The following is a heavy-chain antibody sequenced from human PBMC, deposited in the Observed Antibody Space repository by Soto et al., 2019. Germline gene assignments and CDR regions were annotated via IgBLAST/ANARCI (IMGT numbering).Heavy chain of an antibody. CDR2: ISGSGGST. CDR3: AKDHGSPYGSGDAFDI. J-gene: IGHJ3*02. V-gene: IGHV3-23*01. CDR1: GFTFSSYA. Sequence: GGSLRLSCAASGFTFSSYAMSWVRQAPGKGLEWVSAISGSGGSTYYADSVKGRFTISRDNSKNTLYLQMNSLRAEDTAVYYCAKDHGSPYGSGDAFDIWGQGTMVTV. D-gene: IGHD3-10*01.